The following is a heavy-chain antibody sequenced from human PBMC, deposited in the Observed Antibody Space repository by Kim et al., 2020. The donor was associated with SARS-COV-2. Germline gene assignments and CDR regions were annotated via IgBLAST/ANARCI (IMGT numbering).Heavy chain of an antibody. J-gene: IGHJ4*02. V-gene: IGHV3-11*01. Sequence: GGSLRLSCAASGFTFSDYYMSWIRQAPGKGLEWVSYISSSGSTIYYADSVKGRFTISRDNAKNSLYLQMNSLRAEDTAVYYCARARYFDWLLKLLRPFDYWGQGTLVTVSS. D-gene: IGHD3-9*01. CDR2: ISSSGSTI. CDR3: ARARYFDWLLKLLRPFDY. CDR1: GFTFSDYY.